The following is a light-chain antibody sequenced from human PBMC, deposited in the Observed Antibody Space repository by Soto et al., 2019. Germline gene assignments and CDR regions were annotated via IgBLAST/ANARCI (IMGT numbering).Light chain of an antibody. Sequence: EMVMTQSPATLSVSPGERATLSCRASQSVSTNLAWYQQKPGQAPRLLIYGAFTRATGIPARFSGSGSGTEFTLTISSLQSEDFAVYYCLQYNNWPPWTFGQGTKVEIK. CDR3: LQYNNWPPWT. CDR2: GAF. J-gene: IGKJ1*01. V-gene: IGKV3-15*01. CDR1: QSVSTN.